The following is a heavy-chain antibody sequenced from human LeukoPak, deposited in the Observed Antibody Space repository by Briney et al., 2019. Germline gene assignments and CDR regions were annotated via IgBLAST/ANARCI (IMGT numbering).Heavy chain of an antibody. V-gene: IGHV3-7*01. Sequence: PGGSLRLSCAASGFTFSSYWMSWVRQAPGKGLEWVANLKQDGSEKYYVDSVKGRFTISRDNAKNSLYLQMNSLRAEDTAVYYCAREMRSYDSSGYYSFDYWGQGTLVTVSS. CDR3: AREMRSYDSSGYYSFDY. J-gene: IGHJ4*02. CDR1: GFTFSSYW. CDR2: LKQDGSEK. D-gene: IGHD3-22*01.